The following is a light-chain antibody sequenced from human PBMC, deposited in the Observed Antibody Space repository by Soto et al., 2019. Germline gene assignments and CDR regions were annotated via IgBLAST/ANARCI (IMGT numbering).Light chain of an antibody. CDR3: QQYNNWTSR. CDR1: QSISGA. J-gene: IGKJ1*01. CDR2: GAS. V-gene: IGKV3-15*01. Sequence: MAQSPATVSVARGGRATLSCRASQSISGALAWYQQKPGQAPRRLIYGASTRATTFPARFSGSGSGTDFTLTISSLQSEDLPVYYCQQYNNWTSRVGQGTKVDIK.